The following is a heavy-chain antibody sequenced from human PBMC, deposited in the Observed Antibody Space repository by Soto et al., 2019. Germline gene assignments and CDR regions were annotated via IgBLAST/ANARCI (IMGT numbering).Heavy chain of an antibody. Sequence: QVQLQESGPKLVKPSQTLSLTCSVSGGSISTVGHYWTWIRQPPGKGLEWIGSIYHTGSTYYSKSLRSRLTMSVDTSKSQFSQRLSSVTAADTAVYYCARATGTLRSRNCDYWGQGSLVTVSS. CDR2: IYHTGST. CDR1: GGSISTVGHY. CDR3: ARATGTLRSRNCDY. V-gene: IGHV4-31*03. D-gene: IGHD1-1*01. J-gene: IGHJ4*02.